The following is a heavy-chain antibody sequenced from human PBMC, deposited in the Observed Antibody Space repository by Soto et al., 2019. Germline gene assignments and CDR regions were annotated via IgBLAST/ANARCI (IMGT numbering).Heavy chain of an antibody. J-gene: IGHJ5*02. CDR3: ARVLRFWGGYSGLPQLAQFDP. CDR2: IYYSGST. V-gene: IGHV4-31*03. CDR1: GGSISSGGYY. D-gene: IGHD3-3*01. Sequence: SETLSLTCTVSGGSISSGGYYWSWIRQHPGKGLEWIGYIYYSGSTYYNPSLKSRVTISVDTSKNQFSLKLSSVTAADTAVYYCARVLRFWGGYSGLPQLAQFDPWGQGTLVTVSS.